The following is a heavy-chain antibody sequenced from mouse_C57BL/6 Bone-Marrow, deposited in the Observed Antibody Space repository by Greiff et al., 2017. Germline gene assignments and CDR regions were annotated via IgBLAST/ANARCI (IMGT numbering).Heavy chain of an antibody. CDR1: GFTFSSYG. CDR3: ARQVPLRFAY. J-gene: IGHJ3*01. CDR2: ISSGGSYT. D-gene: IGHD6-1*01. Sequence: VQLKESGGDLVKPGGSLKLSCAASGFTFSSYGMSWVRQTPDKRLEWVATISSGGSYTYYPDSVKGRFTISRDNAKNTLYLQMSSLKSEDTAMYDCARQVPLRFAYWGQGTLVTVSA. V-gene: IGHV5-6*01.